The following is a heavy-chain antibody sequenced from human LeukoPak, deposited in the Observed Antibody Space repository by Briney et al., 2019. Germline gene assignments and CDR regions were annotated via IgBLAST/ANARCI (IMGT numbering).Heavy chain of an antibody. V-gene: IGHV4-59*08. CDR1: DGSISSYY. CDR3: ARVGIAAHFDY. J-gene: IGHJ4*02. D-gene: IGHD6-6*01. Sequence: PSETLSLTCTVSDGSISSYYWNWIRQPPGKGLEWIGFIYDSGSTYYNPSLKSRVTISVDTSKNQFSLKLSSVTAADTAVYYCARVGIAAHFDYWGQGTLVTVSS. CDR2: IYDSGST.